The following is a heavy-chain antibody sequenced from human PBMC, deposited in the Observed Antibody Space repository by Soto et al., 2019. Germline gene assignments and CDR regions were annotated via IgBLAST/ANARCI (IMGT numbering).Heavy chain of an antibody. CDR1: GGSISGYY. Sequence: QVQLQESGPGLVKPSETLSLTCNVSGGSISGYYWNWIRQSPGKGLEWIGHIHYSGSTDYNPSLKGRVIRSLDTSKKKFSLKLDSMTAADTAVYYCVRHNGLGAYDWLDPWGQGTLVTVSS. CDR3: VRHNGLGAYDWLDP. CDR2: IHYSGST. V-gene: IGHV4-59*08. J-gene: IGHJ5*02. D-gene: IGHD1-26*01.